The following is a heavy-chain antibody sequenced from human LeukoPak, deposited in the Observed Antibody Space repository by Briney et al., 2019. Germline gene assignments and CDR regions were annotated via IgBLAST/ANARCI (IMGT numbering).Heavy chain of an antibody. CDR2: IWYDGSLT. V-gene: IGHV3-33*01. D-gene: IGHD2-21*02. CDR3: ESMFSGGDSIRMDY. J-gene: IGHJ4*02. Sequence: QAGGSLRLSCAASGFTFSSSCMHWVRQAPGKGLEWVAVIWYDGSLTYYVDSVKGRFTIYRDNSKNTLYLQMNSLRAEDTAVYYCESMFSGGDSIRMDYWGQGTLVTVSS. CDR1: GFTFSSSC.